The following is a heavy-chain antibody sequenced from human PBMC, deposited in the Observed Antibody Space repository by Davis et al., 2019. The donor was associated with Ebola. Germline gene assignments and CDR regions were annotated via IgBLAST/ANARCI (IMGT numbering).Heavy chain of an antibody. V-gene: IGHV4-30-4*01. CDR2: IYYSGST. CDR1: GGSISSGDYY. Sequence: MPSETLSLTCTVSGGSISSGDYYWSWIRQPPGKGLEWIGYIYYSGSTYYDPSLKSRVTISVDTSKNQFSLKLSSVTAADTAVYYCARGYYDYVWGSYRLGWFDPWGQGTLVTVSS. D-gene: IGHD3-16*02. CDR3: ARGYYDYVWGSYRLGWFDP. J-gene: IGHJ5*02.